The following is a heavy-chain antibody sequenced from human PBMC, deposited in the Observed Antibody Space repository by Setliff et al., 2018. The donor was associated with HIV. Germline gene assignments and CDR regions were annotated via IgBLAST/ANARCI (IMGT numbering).Heavy chain of an antibody. V-gene: IGHV1-8*02. Sequence: ASVKVSCKASGYTFNTYDLVWVRQTSGQGLERMGSMNADSGSAVYAPQFQGRVTMTRNTSISTAYMDMSRLRSEDTAVYYCARGVTTIQYWGQGSLVTVSS. D-gene: IGHD4-4*01. CDR1: GYTFNTYD. CDR3: ARGVTTIQY. J-gene: IGHJ4*02. CDR2: MNADSGSA.